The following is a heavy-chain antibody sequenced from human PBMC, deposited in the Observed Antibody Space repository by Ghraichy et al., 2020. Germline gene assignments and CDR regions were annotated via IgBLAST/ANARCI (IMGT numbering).Heavy chain of an antibody. D-gene: IGHD6-6*01. CDR3: ARADGVFSSSSPFDY. J-gene: IGHJ4*02. CDR1: GFTFSSYA. Sequence: GGSLRLSCAASGFTFSSYAMHWVRQAPGKGLEYVSAISSNGGSTYYANSVKGRFTISRDNSKNTLYLQIGSLRAEDMAVYYCARADGVFSSSSPFDYWGQGTLVTVSS. V-gene: IGHV3-64*01. CDR2: ISSNGGST.